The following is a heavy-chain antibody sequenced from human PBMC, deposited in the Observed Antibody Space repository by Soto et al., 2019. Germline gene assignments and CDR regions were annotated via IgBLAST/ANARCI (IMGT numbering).Heavy chain of an antibody. CDR3: AKDRQQQLVRYYYYGMDF. D-gene: IGHD6-13*01. Sequence: PGGSLRLSCAASGFTFSSYGMHWVRQAPGKGLEWVAVISYDGSNKYYADSVKGRFTISRDNSKNTLYLQMNSLRAEDTAVYYFAKDRQQQLVRYYYYGMDFGGQGTTVTVS. CDR1: GFTFSSYG. V-gene: IGHV3-30*18. J-gene: IGHJ6*02. CDR2: ISYDGSNK.